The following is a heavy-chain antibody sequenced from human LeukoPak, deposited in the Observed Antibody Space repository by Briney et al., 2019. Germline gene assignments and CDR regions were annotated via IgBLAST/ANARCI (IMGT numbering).Heavy chain of an antibody. Sequence: GGSLRLSCAASGFTFSDYYMSWIRQAPGKGLEWVSYISSSGSTIYYADSVKGRFTISRDNAKNSLYLQMNSLRAEDTAVYYCARDANEWFGELFGAFDIWGQGTMVTVSS. CDR1: GFTFSDYY. D-gene: IGHD3-10*01. J-gene: IGHJ3*02. CDR2: ISSSGSTI. CDR3: ARDANEWFGELFGAFDI. V-gene: IGHV3-11*01.